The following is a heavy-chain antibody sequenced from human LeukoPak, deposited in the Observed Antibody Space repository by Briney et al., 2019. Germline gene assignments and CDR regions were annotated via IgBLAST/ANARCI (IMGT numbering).Heavy chain of an antibody. J-gene: IGHJ4*02. Sequence: GRSLGLSCAASGFTFDDYAMHWVRQAPGKGLEWVSGISWNSGSIGYADSVKGRFTISRDNAKNSLYLQMNSLRAEDTALYYCAKASSMYYFDYWGQGTLVTVSS. CDR3: AKASSMYYFDY. V-gene: IGHV3-9*01. CDR1: GFTFDDYA. CDR2: ISWNSGSI.